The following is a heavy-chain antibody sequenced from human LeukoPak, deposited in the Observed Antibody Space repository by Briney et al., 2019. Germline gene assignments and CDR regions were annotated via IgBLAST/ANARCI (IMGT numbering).Heavy chain of an antibody. D-gene: IGHD3-3*01. V-gene: IGHV4-4*09. J-gene: IGHJ6*03. CDR1: GGSISSYY. CDR2: IYTSGST. Sequence: SETLSLTCTVSGGSISSYYWSWIRQPPGKGLEWIGYIYTSGSTNYNPSLKSRVTISVDTSKNQFSLKLSSVTAADTAVYYCARHGKVYYHFWSGSPGSYYMDVWGKGTTVPVSS. CDR3: ARHGKVYYHFWSGSPGSYYMDV.